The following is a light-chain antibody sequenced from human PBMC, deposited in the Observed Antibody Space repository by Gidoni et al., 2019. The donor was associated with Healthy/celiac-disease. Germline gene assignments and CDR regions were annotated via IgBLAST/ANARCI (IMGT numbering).Light chain of an antibody. V-gene: IGKV3-11*01. J-gene: IGKJ4*01. Sequence: EIVLTQSPATLSLSPGERATLSCRASQSVSSYLAWYQQKPGQAPRLLIYYGSNRATGIPARFSGSGSGTDFSLTISSLEPEDFAVYYCQQRSNWPPLTFGGGTKVEIK. CDR2: YGS. CDR3: QQRSNWPPLT. CDR1: QSVSSY.